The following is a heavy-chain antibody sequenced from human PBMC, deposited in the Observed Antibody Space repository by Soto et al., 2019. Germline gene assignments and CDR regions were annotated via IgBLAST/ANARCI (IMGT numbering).Heavy chain of an antibody. CDR1: GFTFSSYA. CDR2: ISGSGGST. CDR3: AKDFIGYCSGGSCLPSSMDV. J-gene: IGHJ6*02. V-gene: IGHV3-23*01. Sequence: GGSLRLSCAASGFTFSSYAMSWVRQAPGKGLEWVSAISGSGGSTYYADSVKGRFTISRDNSKNTLYLQMNSLRAEDTAVYYCAKDFIGYCSGGSCLPSSMDVWGQGTTVTVSS. D-gene: IGHD2-15*01.